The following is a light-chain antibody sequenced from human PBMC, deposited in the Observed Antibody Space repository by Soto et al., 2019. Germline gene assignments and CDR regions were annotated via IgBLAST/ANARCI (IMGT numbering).Light chain of an antibody. CDR2: GAF. CDR1: QSVSSSF. V-gene: IGKV3-20*01. J-gene: IGKJ4*01. CDR3: QQYDSSPLT. Sequence: EIVLTQSPGTLSLSPGERATLSCRASQSVSSSFLAWYQQKPGQAPRLLIYGAFSRATGIPDRLSGSGSGTDFTLTISRLEPEDFAVYYCQQYDSSPLTFGGGTKVEIK.